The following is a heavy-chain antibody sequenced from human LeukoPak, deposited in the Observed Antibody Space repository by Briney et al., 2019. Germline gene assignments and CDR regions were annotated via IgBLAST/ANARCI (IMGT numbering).Heavy chain of an antibody. D-gene: IGHD6-25*01. CDR2: IRWDGGSI. V-gene: IGHV3-9*01. J-gene: IGHJ6*02. CDR3: ALHTDDSGDGHFYYGIDA. CDR1: GFTFDNYA. Sequence: PGQSLRLSCPASGFTFDNYAIHWVRHAPGKGLEWESSIRWDGGSISYADSVKGRFTITRDTATNSVYLQMNSLRAEDTAVYYCALHTDDSGDGHFYYGIDAWGQGTPVTVSS.